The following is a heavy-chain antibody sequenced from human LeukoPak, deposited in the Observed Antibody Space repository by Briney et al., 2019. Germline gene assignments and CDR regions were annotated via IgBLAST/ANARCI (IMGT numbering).Heavy chain of an antibody. Sequence: PSETLSLTCTVSGGSISSYYWSWIRQPPGKGLEWIGYIYYSGSTNYNPSLKSRVIISVDTSKNQFSLKLSSVTAADTAVYYCARAGPIHSSSWYGYYYYGMDVWGQGTTVTVSS. V-gene: IGHV4-59*01. CDR3: ARAGPIHSSSWYGYYYYGMDV. J-gene: IGHJ6*02. CDR1: GGSISSYY. D-gene: IGHD6-13*01. CDR2: IYYSGST.